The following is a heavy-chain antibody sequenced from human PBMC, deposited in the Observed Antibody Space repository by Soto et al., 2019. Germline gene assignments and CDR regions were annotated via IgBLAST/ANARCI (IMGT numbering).Heavy chain of an antibody. D-gene: IGHD6-25*01. CDR1: GYTFTGYY. V-gene: IGHV1-2*04. J-gene: IGHJ3*02. CDR2: INPNSGGT. CDR3: ARDAGYRALGDAFDI. Sequence: GALVKVSCKASGYTFTGYYMYWVRQAPGQGLEWMGWINPNSGGTNYAQKFQGWVTMTRDTSISTAYMELSRLRSDDTAVYYCARDAGYRALGDAFDIWGQGTMVTVSS.